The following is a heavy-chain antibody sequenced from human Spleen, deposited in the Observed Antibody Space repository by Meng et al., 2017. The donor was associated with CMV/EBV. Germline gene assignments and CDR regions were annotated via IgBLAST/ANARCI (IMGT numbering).Heavy chain of an antibody. D-gene: IGHD6-13*01. CDR1: GFTFSSYA. Sequence: GESLKISCAASGFTFSSYAMSWVRQAPGKGLEWVSGISGSGGSTYYADSVKGRFTISRDNSKNTLYLQMNSLRAEDTAVYYCAKTPGESSWPYYFDFWGQGTLVTVS. J-gene: IGHJ4*02. V-gene: IGHV3-23*01. CDR3: AKTPGESSWPYYFDF. CDR2: ISGSGGST.